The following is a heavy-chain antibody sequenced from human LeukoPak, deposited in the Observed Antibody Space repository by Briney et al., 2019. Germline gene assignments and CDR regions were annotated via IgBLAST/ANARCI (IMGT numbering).Heavy chain of an antibody. V-gene: IGHV4-59*01. CDR2: IYHSGST. CDR1: GGSINSDY. D-gene: IGHD5-24*01. Sequence: SETLSLTCSVSGGSINSDYWTWIRQPPGEGLEWIGYIYHSGSTNYNPSLKSRVTISIDKSKKQFSLKLISVTAADTAIYYCARVGGMTTINNAAFDIWGQGTMVTVSS. J-gene: IGHJ3*02. CDR3: ARVGGMTTINNAAFDI.